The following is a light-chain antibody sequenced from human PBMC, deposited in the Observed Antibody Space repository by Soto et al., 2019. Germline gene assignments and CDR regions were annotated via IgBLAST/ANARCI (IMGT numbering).Light chain of an antibody. J-gene: IGLJ1*01. CDR2: DVS. V-gene: IGLV2-14*01. Sequence: QSVLTQPASVSGCPGQSITISCTGTSSDVGGYNYVSWYQQHSGKAPKLMIYDVSNRPSGLSYRFSGSKSGNTASLTISGLQAEDEADYYCSSYTSSSTLIFGTGTKLTVL. CDR1: SSDVGGYNY. CDR3: SSYTSSSTLI.